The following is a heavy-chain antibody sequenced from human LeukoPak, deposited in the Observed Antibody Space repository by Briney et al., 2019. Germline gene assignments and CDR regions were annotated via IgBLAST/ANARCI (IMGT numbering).Heavy chain of an antibody. J-gene: IGHJ4*02. D-gene: IGHD5-18*01. Sequence: PGGSLRLSCAASGFTFDDYGMHWVRQAPGKGLEWVSGISWNSGSIGYADSVKGRFTISRDNAKSTLYLQMNSLRPEDMALYYCTKASGYSSGPIDYWGQGTLVTVSS. CDR1: GFTFDDYG. CDR2: ISWNSGSI. V-gene: IGHV3-9*03. CDR3: TKASGYSSGPIDY.